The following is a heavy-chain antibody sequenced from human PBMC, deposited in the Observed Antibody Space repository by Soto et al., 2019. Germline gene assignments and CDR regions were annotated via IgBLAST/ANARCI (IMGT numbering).Heavy chain of an antibody. V-gene: IGHV3-33*01. D-gene: IGHD1-26*01. CDR3: ASERGSPYFDY. CDR2: IWYDESKK. CDR1: GFPLSDYG. J-gene: IGHJ4*02. Sequence: QVQLVESGGGVVQPGRSLRLSCAVSGFPLSDYGMHWVRQAPGKGLEWVAVIWYDESKKYYADSVKGRFTISRDTSKNTVYLQMNSLRVEDTAVYYCASERGSPYFDYWGQGTLVTVSS.